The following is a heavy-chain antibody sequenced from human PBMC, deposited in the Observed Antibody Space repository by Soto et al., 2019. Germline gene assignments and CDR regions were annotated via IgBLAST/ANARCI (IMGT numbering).Heavy chain of an antibody. CDR1: GYTFTSYS. J-gene: IGHJ4*02. CDR3: ARAAGEMAAAVDY. CDR2: ISTYTGNT. Sequence: EASVKVSCKASGYTFTSYSINWVRQAPGQGLEWMGWISTYTGNTNYAQNLQGRVTMTTDTSTSTAYMELSSLRSDDTAVYYCARAAGEMAAAVDYWGQGTLVTVSS. D-gene: IGHD3-16*01. V-gene: IGHV1-18*01.